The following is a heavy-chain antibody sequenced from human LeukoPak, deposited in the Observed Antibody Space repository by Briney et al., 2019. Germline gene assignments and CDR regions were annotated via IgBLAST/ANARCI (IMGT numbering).Heavy chain of an antibody. CDR2: IIPIFGTA. V-gene: IGHV1-69*13. J-gene: IGHJ5*02. CDR1: GGTFSSYA. D-gene: IGHD1-20*01. CDR3: APRRLNYNWFDP. Sequence: SVKVSCKASGGTFSSYAITWVRQAPGQGLEWMGGIIPIFGTANYAQKFQGRVTITADESTSTAYMELSSLRSEDTAVYYCAPRRLNYNWFDPWGQGTLVTVSS.